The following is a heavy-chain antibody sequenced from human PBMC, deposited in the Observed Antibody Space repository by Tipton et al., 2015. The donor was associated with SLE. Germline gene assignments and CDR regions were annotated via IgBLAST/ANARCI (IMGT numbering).Heavy chain of an antibody. J-gene: IGHJ6*02. CDR2: ISYDGSNK. CDR3: APVLTGYYGMDV. Sequence: SLRLSCTGSGFIFNNFAVHWVRQAPGKGLEWVAVISYDGSNKYYADSVKGRFTISRDNSKNTLYLQMNSLRAEDTAVYYCAPVLTGYYGMDVWGQGTTVTVSS. V-gene: IGHV3-30*04. D-gene: IGHD4/OR15-4a*01. CDR1: GFIFNNFA.